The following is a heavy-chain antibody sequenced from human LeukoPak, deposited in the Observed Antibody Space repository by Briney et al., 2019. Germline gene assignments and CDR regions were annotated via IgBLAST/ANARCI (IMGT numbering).Heavy chain of an antibody. Sequence: PGGSLRLSCAASGFTFDDYGMSWVRQAPGKGLEWVSGINWNGGSTGYADSVKGRFTVSRDNAKNSLYLQMNSLRAEDTALYYCARGDSGSYPLGYWGQGTLVTVSS. CDR1: GFTFDDYG. D-gene: IGHD1-26*01. V-gene: IGHV3-20*04. J-gene: IGHJ4*02. CDR3: ARGDSGSYPLGY. CDR2: INWNGGST.